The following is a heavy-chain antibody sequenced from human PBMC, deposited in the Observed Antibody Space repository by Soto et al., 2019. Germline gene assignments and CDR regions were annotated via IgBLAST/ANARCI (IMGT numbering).Heavy chain of an antibody. J-gene: IGHJ4*02. CDR2: IYYSGST. CDR1: GGSITSSSYY. CDR3: MLGSGWKDFDY. Sequence: SETLSLTCTGSGGSITSSSYYLGWIRQPPGKGLEWIGNIYYSGSTYYNPSLKSRVTISVDTSKNQFSLKLSSVTAADTAVYYCMLGSGWKDFDYWGQGTLVTVS. V-gene: IGHV4-39*01. D-gene: IGHD3-22*01.